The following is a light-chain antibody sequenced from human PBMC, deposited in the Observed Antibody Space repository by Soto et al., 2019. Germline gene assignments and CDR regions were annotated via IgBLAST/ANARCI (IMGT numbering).Light chain of an antibody. Sequence: DIQMTQSPSSLSASVGDRVTITCRASQSISSYLNWYQQKPGKAPKVLIYAASSLQSGVPSRFSGSGSGTDFTLIISSLQPEDFATYYCQQSYSNPWTFGQGTKVDI. CDR3: QQSYSNPWT. CDR1: QSISSY. CDR2: AAS. V-gene: IGKV1-39*01. J-gene: IGKJ1*01.